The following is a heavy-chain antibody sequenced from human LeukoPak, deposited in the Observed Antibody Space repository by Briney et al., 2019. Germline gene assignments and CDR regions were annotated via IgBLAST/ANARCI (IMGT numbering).Heavy chain of an antibody. CDR2: ISDIGGTA. CDR1: GVTFSSYV. CDR3: AKGVRMGAITMIRGVRRTYYYMDV. J-gene: IGHJ6*03. V-gene: IGHV3-23*01. D-gene: IGHD3-10*01. Sequence: GGSLRLSSAASGVTFSSYVMSWGRQAPRKGLGWVSAISDIGGTAYYADSVKGVFTISRDNSKNTLYLQMNRLRDEDTAVYYCAKGVRMGAITMIRGVRRTYYYMDVWGKGTTVTISS.